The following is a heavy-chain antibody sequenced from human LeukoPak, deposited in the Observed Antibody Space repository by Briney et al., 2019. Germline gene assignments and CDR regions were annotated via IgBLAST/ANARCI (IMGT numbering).Heavy chain of an antibody. V-gene: IGHV3-30*02. J-gene: IGHJ4*02. CDR3: AKDLEDNIVLTPVDY. CDR1: GFTFSSYG. D-gene: IGHD2-8*01. Sequence: GGSLRLSCAASGFTFSSYGMHWVRQAPGKGLEWVAFIRYDGSNKYYADSVKGRFTISRDNSKNTLYLQMNSLRAEDTAVYYCAKDLEDNIVLTPVDYWGQGTLVTVSS. CDR2: IRYDGSNK.